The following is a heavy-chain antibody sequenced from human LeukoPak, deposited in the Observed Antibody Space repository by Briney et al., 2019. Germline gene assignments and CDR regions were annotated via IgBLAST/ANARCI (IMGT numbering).Heavy chain of an antibody. J-gene: IGHJ4*02. CDR1: GFTLSSFA. V-gene: IGHV3-30*02. CDR3: AKDFRGTTVTTPNYYLDY. Sequence: GSLRLSCAASGFTLSSFAMSWVRQAPGKGLEWVAFIRYDGSNKYYADSVKGRFTISRDNSKNTLYLQMNSLRAEDTAVYYCAKDFRGTTVTTPNYYLDYWGQGTRVTVSS. D-gene: IGHD4-17*01. CDR2: IRYDGSNK.